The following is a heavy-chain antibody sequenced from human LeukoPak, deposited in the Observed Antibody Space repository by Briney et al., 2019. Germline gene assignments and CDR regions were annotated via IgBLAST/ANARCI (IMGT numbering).Heavy chain of an antibody. CDR2: INHGGST. CDR3: ARHSRWTYYYGSGSPNNYFDY. J-gene: IGHJ4*02. V-gene: IGHV4-34*01. D-gene: IGHD3-10*01. CDR1: GGSISSYY. Sequence: PSETLSLTCTVSGGSISSYYWSWIRQPPGKGLEWIGEINHGGSTNYNPSLKSRVTISVDTSKNQFSLKLSSVTAADTAVYYCARHSRWTYYYGSGSPNNYFDYWGQGTLVTVSS.